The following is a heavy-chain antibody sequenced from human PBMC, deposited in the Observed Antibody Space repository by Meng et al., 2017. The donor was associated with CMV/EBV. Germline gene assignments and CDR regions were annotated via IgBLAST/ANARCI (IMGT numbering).Heavy chain of an antibody. V-gene: IGHV1-46*01. CDR3: ARELRPESTALRGNYYYGMDV. CDR1: GYTFTSDY. D-gene: IGHD3-16*01. Sequence: ASAQVSCKAAGYTFTSDYLHWLRQAPGQGREWMGIINPSGGSTSYAQKFQGRVTMTRDKYTSTVYMELSSLRSEDTAVYYCARELRPESTALRGNYYYGMDVWGQGTTVTVSS. J-gene: IGHJ6*02. CDR2: INPSGGST.